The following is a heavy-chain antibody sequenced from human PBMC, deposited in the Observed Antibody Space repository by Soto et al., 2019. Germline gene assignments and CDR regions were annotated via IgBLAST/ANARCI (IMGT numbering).Heavy chain of an antibody. V-gene: IGHV1-2*02. CDR3: ARSDDSTSYPLDL. D-gene: IGHD4-4*01. Sequence: ASVKVSCKASGYTFTNYYMHWVRQAPGQGLEWMGWMDPRSGGTKYAQAFQDRVTMTRDASISTAYMEVTSLRHSDTAVYFCARSDDSTSYPLDLWGPGTLVTVS. J-gene: IGHJ5*02. CDR1: GYTFTNYY. CDR2: MDPRSGGT.